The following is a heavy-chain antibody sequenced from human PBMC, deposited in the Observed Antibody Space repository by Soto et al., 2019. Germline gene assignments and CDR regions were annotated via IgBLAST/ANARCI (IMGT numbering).Heavy chain of an antibody. J-gene: IGHJ6*02. CDR3: ANALYSTLYYYGMDV. V-gene: IGHV3-30*18. CDR2: ISYDGSNK. D-gene: IGHD6-13*01. Sequence: QVQLVESGGGVVQPGRSLRLSCAAPGFTFSSYGMHWVRQAPGKGLEWVAVISYDGSNKYYADSVKGRFTISRDNSKNTLYLQMNSLRAEDTAVYYCANALYSTLYYYGMDVWGQGTTVTVSS. CDR1: GFTFSSYG.